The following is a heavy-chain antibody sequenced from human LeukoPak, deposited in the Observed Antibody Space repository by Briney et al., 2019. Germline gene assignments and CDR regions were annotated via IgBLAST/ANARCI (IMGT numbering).Heavy chain of an antibody. CDR3: ARPGVGAFRD. J-gene: IGHJ4*02. D-gene: IGHD1-26*01. CDR2: IYYSGSP. V-gene: IGHV4-59*01. CDR1: GGSINSYY. Sequence: SETLSLTCTVSGGSINSYYWSWIRQPPGKGLEWIGYIYYSGSPNYNPSLKSRVTISVVTSKNQFSLKLNSVTAADTAVYYCARPGVGAFRDWGQGTLVTVSS.